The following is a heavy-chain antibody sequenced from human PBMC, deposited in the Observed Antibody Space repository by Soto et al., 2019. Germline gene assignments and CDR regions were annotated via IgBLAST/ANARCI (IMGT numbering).Heavy chain of an antibody. CDR2: ISSSSSDI. D-gene: IGHD6-25*01. CDR1: GFTFSTYT. Sequence: EVQLVESGGGLVKPGGSLRLSCAPSGFTFSTYTMIWVRQAPGKGLEWVSDISSSSSDIHYADSVKGRFTISRDNAKNSLYLLINSLRADDTAVYYCARGRDGYNSGMDVWGQGTTVTVSS. CDR3: ARGRDGYNSGMDV. J-gene: IGHJ6*02. V-gene: IGHV3-21*01.